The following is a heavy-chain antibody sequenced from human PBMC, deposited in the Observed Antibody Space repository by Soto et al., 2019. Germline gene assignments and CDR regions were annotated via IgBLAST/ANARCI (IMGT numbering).Heavy chain of an antibody. CDR3: ARGIATGQLDP. CDR2: INPDNGNT. J-gene: IGHJ5*02. CDR1: GYTFTRYT. V-gene: IGHV1-3*01. Sequence: QVQLVPSGAEVKKPGASVKISCKASGYTFTRYTMNWVRQAPGQRLEWMGWINPDNGNTKSSQTFQYRVIITRDTSASTAYMDLSSLRSEDTAVYDCARGIATGQLDPWGQGTLVTVSS. D-gene: IGHD2-15*01.